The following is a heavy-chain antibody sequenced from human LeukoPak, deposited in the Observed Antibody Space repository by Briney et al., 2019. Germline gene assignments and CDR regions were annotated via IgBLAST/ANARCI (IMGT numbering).Heavy chain of an antibody. J-gene: IGHJ3*02. CDR2: IKQDGSEK. CDR1: GFTFSNYC. D-gene: IGHD4-17*01. V-gene: IGHV3-7*03. CDR3: ARERPCFRGHYACNDAFDI. Sequence: PGGSLRLSCAASGFTFSNYCMTWVRQAPGKGLEWVANIKQDGSEKYYVDFVKGRFTISRDNAKNSLYLQMSSLRSDDTAVYYCARERPCFRGHYACNDAFDIWGQGTMVTVSS.